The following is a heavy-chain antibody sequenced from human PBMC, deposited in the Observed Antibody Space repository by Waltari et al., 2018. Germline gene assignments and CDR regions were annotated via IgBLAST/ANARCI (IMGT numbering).Heavy chain of an antibody. CDR3: ARTYYYDGV. V-gene: IGHV3-48*03. CDR1: GFTFSSYE. J-gene: IGHJ4*02. D-gene: IGHD3-22*01. CDR2: ISRSGRTK. Sequence: EVQLVESGGGLVPPGGSLRLSCAASGFTFSSYEMNWVRQAPGKGLEWVSYISRSGRTKNHPDSGKGRFTIFREKAKNSLYLEMNSLRAGETAVYLCARTYYYDGVWGQGTLVPVS.